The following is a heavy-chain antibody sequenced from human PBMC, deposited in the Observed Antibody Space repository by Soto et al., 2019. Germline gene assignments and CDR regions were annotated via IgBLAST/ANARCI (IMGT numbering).Heavy chain of an antibody. CDR1: GYTFTSYY. J-gene: IGHJ3*02. D-gene: IGHD6-19*01. CDR3: ARFRGGIAVAEPGVAFDI. V-gene: IGHV1-46*01. CDR2: INPSGGST. Sequence: QVQLVQSGAEVKKPGASVKVSCKASGYTFTSYYMHWVRQAPGQGLEWMGIINPSGGSTSYAQKFQGRVTMTRDPSTSTVYMELSSLRSEDTAVYYCARFRGGIAVAEPGVAFDIWGQGTMVTVSS.